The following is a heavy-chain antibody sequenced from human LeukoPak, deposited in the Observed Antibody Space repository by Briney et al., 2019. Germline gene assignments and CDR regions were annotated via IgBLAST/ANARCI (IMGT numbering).Heavy chain of an antibody. CDR3: ARSARDAFDI. J-gene: IGHJ3*02. V-gene: IGHV3-30*04. Sequence: GGSLRLSCPASGFTFSSYAMHRVRQAPGKGLEWVAVISYDGSNKYYADSVKGRFTISRDNSKNTLYLQMNSLRAEDTAVYYCARSARDAFDIWGQGTMVTVSS. CDR1: GFTFSSYA. CDR2: ISYDGSNK.